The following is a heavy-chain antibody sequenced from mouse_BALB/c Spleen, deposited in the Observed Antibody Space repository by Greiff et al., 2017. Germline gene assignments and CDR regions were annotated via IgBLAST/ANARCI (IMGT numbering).Heavy chain of an antibody. CDR1: GFNIKDYY. Sequence: VQLQQSGAELVRPGALVKLSCKASGFNIKDYYMHWVKQRPEQGLEWIGWIDPENGNTINDPKFQGKASITADTSSNTDYLQLSSLTSEETAVDYCAINYGSSHWYFDVWGAGTTVTVSS. CDR2: IDPENGNT. CDR3: AINYGSSHWYFDV. V-gene: IGHV14-1*02. D-gene: IGHD1-1*01. J-gene: IGHJ1*01.